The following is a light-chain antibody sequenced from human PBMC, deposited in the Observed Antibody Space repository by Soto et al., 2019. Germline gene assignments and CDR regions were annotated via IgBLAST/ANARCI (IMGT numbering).Light chain of an antibody. CDR3: QPYGQSPIT. CDR2: GAS. Sequence: EIVLTQSPGTLSLSPGERATLSCRASQSVGSDFLAWYQQKPGQAPRLLISGASSRATGIPDRFSGSGSGTAFTLTISRLEPEDSAVYHCQPYGQSPITFGQGTRLEIK. V-gene: IGKV3-20*01. J-gene: IGKJ5*01. CDR1: QSVGSDF.